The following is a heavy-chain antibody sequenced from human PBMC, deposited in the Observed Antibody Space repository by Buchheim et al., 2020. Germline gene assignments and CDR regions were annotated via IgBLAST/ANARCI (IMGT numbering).Heavy chain of an antibody. Sequence: EVQLVESGGGLVQPGGSLRLSCAASGFTFSSYSMNWVRQAPGKGLEWVSYISSSSITIYYADSVKGRFTISRDNAKNSLYLPMNSLRDEDTAVYYCARARYGSGSLGYWGQGTL. CDR3: ARARYGSGSLGY. CDR1: GFTFSSYS. D-gene: IGHD3-10*01. CDR2: ISSSSITI. J-gene: IGHJ4*02. V-gene: IGHV3-48*02.